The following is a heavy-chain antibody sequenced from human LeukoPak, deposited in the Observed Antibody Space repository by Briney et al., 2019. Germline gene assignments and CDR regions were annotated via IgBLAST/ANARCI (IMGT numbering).Heavy chain of an antibody. J-gene: IGHJ4*02. D-gene: IGHD4-11*01. Sequence: LSXTXTVSGGSXSSYYWSWIRQPPGKGLEWIGYIYYSGSTNHNPSLKSRVTISVDTSKNQFSLKLSSLTAADTAVYYCARVPDSNYPYYFDYWGQGTLVTVSS. V-gene: IGHV4-59*01. CDR2: IYYSGST. CDR1: GGSXSSYY. CDR3: ARVPDSNYPYYFDY.